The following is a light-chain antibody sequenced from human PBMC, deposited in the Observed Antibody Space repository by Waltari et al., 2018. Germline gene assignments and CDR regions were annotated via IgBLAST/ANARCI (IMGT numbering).Light chain of an antibody. CDR2: AAS. CDR3: QQYYSTLLT. CDR1: QGISNS. Sequence: DSQMTQPPSSLTALVCARPTFTGRASQGISNSLAWYQQKPGKAPKLLLYAASRLERGVPSRFSGSGSGTDYTLTISSLQPEDFATYYCQQYYSTLLTFGGGTKVEIK. J-gene: IGKJ4*01. V-gene: IGKV1-NL1*01.